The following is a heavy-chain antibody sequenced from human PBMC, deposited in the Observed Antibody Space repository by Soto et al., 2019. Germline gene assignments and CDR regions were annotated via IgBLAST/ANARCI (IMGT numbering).Heavy chain of an antibody. D-gene: IGHD1-1*01. CDR3: ARDQGGNGHWFDP. J-gene: IGHJ5*02. CDR2: IWYDGSNK. CDR1: GFTFSSYG. Sequence: GGSLRLSCAASGFTFSSYGMHWVRQAPGKGLEWVAVIWYDGSNKYYADSVKGRFTISRDNSKNTLYLQMNSLRAEDTAVYYCARDQGGNGHWFDPWGQGTLVTVSS. V-gene: IGHV3-33*01.